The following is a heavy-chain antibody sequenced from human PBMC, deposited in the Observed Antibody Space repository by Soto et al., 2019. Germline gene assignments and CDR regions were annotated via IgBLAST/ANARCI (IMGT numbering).Heavy chain of an antibody. J-gene: IGHJ5*02. Sequence: SETLSLTCTVSGGSITDYSWVWIRQPAGKGPEWIGRIFSSGSTNYNPSLKGRITMSLDTSKNQFSLKLNSATATDTAVYFCARDQGVVVTADNWFDPWGQGILVTVSS. CDR2: IFSSGST. CDR3: ARDQGVVVTADNWFDP. V-gene: IGHV4-4*07. D-gene: IGHD2-21*02. CDR1: GGSITDYS.